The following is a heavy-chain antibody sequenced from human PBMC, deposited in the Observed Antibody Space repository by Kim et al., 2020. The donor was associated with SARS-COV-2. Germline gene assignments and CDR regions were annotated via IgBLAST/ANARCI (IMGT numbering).Heavy chain of an antibody. Sequence: NPSLKRRVTISVDTSKNQFSLKLSSVTAADTAVYYCARWLSTVSYWYFDLWGRGTLVTVSS. J-gene: IGHJ2*01. D-gene: IGHD4-17*01. CDR3: ARWLSTVSYWYFDL. V-gene: IGHV4-34*01.